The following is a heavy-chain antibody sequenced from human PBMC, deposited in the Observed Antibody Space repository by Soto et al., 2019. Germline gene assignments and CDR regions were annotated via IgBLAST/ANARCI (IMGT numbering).Heavy chain of an antibody. CDR1: GYTFTSFY. CDR2: INPSGGIT. V-gene: IGHV1-46*01. J-gene: IGHJ6*02. D-gene: IGHD6-13*01. CDR3: ASSPAFSSSWYGIPPDPSHGMDV. Sequence: QMQLVQSGAEVKRPGASVRVSCKSSGYTFTSFYIHWVRQAPGQGLEWMGIINPSGGITNFAQRFQGRVTMPRDMSTNTPYMELSSLKSDDTAVYYCASSPAFSSSWYGIPPDPSHGMDVWGQGTTVTVS.